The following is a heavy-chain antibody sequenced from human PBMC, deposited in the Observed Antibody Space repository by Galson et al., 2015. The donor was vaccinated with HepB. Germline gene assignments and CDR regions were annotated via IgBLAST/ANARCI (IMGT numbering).Heavy chain of an antibody. CDR2: ISSSAIYT. CDR1: GFTFSSYT. D-gene: IGHD4-17*01. Sequence: SLRLSCAASGFTFSSYTMNWIRQAPGKGLEWLSYISSSAIYTNYADSVKGRFTISRDNVQNSMYLQMNSLRAVDTAVYYCARVADSDYGDHSHFDYWGQGTLVTVSS. CDR3: ARVADSDYGDHSHFDY. V-gene: IGHV3-21*05. J-gene: IGHJ4*02.